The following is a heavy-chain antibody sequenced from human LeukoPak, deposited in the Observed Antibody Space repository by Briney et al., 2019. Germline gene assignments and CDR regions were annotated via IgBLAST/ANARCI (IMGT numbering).Heavy chain of an antibody. CDR3: AKLSVAASNWFDP. Sequence: GGTLRLSCAASGFTFSTYAMSWVRQAPGKGLEWVSGISDSGGSTYYADSVKGRFTISRDNSKNTLYLQMNSLRAEDTAVYYCAKLSVAASNWFDPWGQGTLVTVSS. CDR1: GFTFSTYA. D-gene: IGHD6-19*01. CDR2: ISDSGGST. V-gene: IGHV3-23*01. J-gene: IGHJ5*02.